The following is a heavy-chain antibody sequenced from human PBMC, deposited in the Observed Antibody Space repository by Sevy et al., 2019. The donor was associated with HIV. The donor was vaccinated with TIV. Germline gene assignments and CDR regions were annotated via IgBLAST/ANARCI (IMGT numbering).Heavy chain of an antibody. CDR2: ISNDGSNK. D-gene: IGHD3-16*02. CDR3: ARASHMITFGGVIVVDGIDY. Sequence: GGSLRLSCAASGFTFSKFAIHWVRQAPGKGLEWVSVISNDGSNKDYADSVKGRFTISRDNSKNMLYLQLNSLRVEDTAVYYCARASHMITFGGVIVVDGIDYWGQGTLVTVSS. V-gene: IGHV3-30-3*01. CDR1: GFTFSKFA. J-gene: IGHJ4*02.